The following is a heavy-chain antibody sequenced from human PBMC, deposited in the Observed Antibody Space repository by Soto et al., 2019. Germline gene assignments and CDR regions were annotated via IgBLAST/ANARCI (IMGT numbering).Heavy chain of an antibody. J-gene: IGHJ4*02. CDR3: ARMVGATLVDF. Sequence: QVHLQESGPGLVRPSGTLSLTCAVSGASISSTTSDNWWSWVRQPPGKGLEWIGEIYHSGSTNYNPALKSRITMSGDKSTNQFSLKLTSVTVADPAVYYCARMVGATLVDFWGQGTLVTVSS. CDR1: GASISSTTSDNW. D-gene: IGHD1-26*01. CDR2: IYHSGST. V-gene: IGHV4-4*02.